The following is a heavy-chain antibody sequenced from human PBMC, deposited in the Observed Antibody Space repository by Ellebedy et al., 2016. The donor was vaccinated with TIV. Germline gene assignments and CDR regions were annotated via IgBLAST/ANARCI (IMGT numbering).Heavy chain of an antibody. CDR2: IIPILDIT. D-gene: IGHD7-27*01. CDR1: GGTFSSYS. CDR3: ARAPPPRGDRSADAFDI. Sequence: AASVTVSCKASGGTFSSYSINWVRQAPGQGLEWMGRIIPILDITNDAQNFQGRVTITADKSTSTAYMELSSLRSEDTAVYYCARAPPPRGDRSADAFDIWGQGTMVTVSS. J-gene: IGHJ3*02. V-gene: IGHV1-69*04.